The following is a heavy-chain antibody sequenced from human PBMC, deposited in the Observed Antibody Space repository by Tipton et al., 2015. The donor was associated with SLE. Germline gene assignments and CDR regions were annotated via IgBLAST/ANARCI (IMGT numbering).Heavy chain of an antibody. Sequence: TLSLTCAVYGGSFSGYYWSWIRQPPGKGLEWIGETNHSGSTNYNPSLKSRVTISVDTSKNQFSLKLSSVTAADTAVYYCARASSSSAFDIWGQGTMVTVSS. CDR3: ARASSSSAFDI. V-gene: IGHV4-34*01. CDR1: GGSFSGYY. CDR2: TNHSGST. D-gene: IGHD6-6*01. J-gene: IGHJ3*02.